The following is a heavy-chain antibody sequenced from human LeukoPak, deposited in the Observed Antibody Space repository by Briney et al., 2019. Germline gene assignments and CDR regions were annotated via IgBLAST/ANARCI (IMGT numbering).Heavy chain of an antibody. J-gene: IGHJ6*03. Sequence: ASVKVSCKVSGYTLTELSMHWVRQAPGKGLEWMGGFDPEDGETIYAQKFQGRVTMTEDTSTDTAYMELSSLRSEDTAVYYCATANGVPAAILHYYYYMDVWGKGTTVTVSS. CDR3: ATANGVPAAILHYYYYMDV. CDR2: FDPEDGET. CDR1: GYTLTELS. V-gene: IGHV1-24*01. D-gene: IGHD2-2*02.